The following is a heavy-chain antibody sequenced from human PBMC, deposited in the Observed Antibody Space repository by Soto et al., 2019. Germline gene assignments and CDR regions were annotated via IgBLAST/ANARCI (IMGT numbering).Heavy chain of an antibody. J-gene: IGHJ4*02. Sequence: QVQLVESGGNVVQPGRSLRLSCAASGFTFSSYAMHWVRQAPGNGLEWVAFISYDGGNKYYADSVKGRFTISRDNSKNTLYLQMNSLRAEDTAVYYCAREVSNYSSGGHRHFDYWGQGTLVTVSS. D-gene: IGHD6-19*01. CDR1: GFTFSSYA. V-gene: IGHV3-30-3*01. CDR2: ISYDGGNK. CDR3: AREVSNYSSGGHRHFDY.